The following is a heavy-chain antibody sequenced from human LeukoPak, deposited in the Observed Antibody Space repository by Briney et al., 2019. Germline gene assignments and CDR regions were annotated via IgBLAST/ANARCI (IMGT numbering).Heavy chain of an antibody. J-gene: IGHJ2*01. D-gene: IGHD3-22*01. CDR2: LYSGGSI. CDR3: ARDYYDSRGFDL. V-gene: IGHV3-66*01. CDR1: GFTVSSNH. Sequence: GGSQRLSCAASGFTVSSNHMSWVRQAPGKGPEWVSLLYSGGSIYYADSVKGRFTISRDNSKNTLDLQMNRLRAEDTAVYYCARDYYDSRGFDLWGRGTLVTVSS.